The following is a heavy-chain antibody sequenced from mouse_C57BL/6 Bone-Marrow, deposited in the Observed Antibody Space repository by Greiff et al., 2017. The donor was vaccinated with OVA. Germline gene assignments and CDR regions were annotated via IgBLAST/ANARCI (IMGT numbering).Heavy chain of an antibody. J-gene: IGHJ4*01. CDR1: GFSLTSYG. CDR3: APFTTVVATGAMDY. D-gene: IGHD1-1*01. Sequence: VKLVESGPGLVQPSQSLSITCTVSGFSLTSYGVHWVRQSPGKGLEWLGVIWRGGSTDYNAAFMSRLSITKDNSKSQVFFKMNSLQADDTAIYYCAPFTTVVATGAMDYWGQGTSVTVSS. CDR2: IWRGGST. V-gene: IGHV2-5*01.